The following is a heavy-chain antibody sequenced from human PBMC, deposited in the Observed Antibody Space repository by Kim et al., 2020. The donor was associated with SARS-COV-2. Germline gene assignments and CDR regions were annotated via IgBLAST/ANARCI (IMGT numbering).Heavy chain of an antibody. J-gene: IGHJ4*02. CDR2: ISGSGGST. CDR3: AKGLIRYFDWLSFDY. D-gene: IGHD3-9*01. V-gene: IGHV3-23*01. CDR1: GFTFSSYA. Sequence: GGSLRLSCAASGFTFSSYAMSWVRQAPGKGLEWVSAISGSGGSTYYADSVKGRFTISRDNSKNTLYLQMNSLRAEDTAVYYCAKGLIRYFDWLSFDYWGQGTLVTVSS.